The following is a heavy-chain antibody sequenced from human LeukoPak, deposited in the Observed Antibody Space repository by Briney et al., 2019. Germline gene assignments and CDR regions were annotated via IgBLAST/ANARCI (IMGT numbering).Heavy chain of an antibody. CDR1: GGSISSSSYY. D-gene: IGHD6-13*01. V-gene: IGHV4-39*07. CDR2: IYHSGST. J-gene: IGHJ4*02. CDR3: AREGYSSSWYASFDY. Sequence: SETLSLTCTVSGGSISSSSYYWGWIRQPPGKGLEWIGSIYHSGSTYYNPSLKSRVTISVDTSKNQFSLKLSSVTAADTAVYYCAREGYSSSWYASFDYWGQGTLVTVSS.